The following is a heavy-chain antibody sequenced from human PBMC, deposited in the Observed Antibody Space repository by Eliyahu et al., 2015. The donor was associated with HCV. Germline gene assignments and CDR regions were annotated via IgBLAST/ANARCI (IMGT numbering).Heavy chain of an antibody. CDR2: ISGSGGST. D-gene: IGHD2-21*01. CDR1: GFTFXSYA. J-gene: IGHJ4*02. V-gene: IGHV3-23*01. Sequence: EVQLLESGGGLVQPGGSLRLSCAASGFTFXSYAMSWVRQAPGKGLGWVSAISGSGGSTYYADSVKGRFTISRDNSKNTLYLQMNSLRAEDTAVYYCARSSLGNMWWLGYFDYWGQGTLVTVSS. CDR3: ARSSLGNMWWLGYFDY.